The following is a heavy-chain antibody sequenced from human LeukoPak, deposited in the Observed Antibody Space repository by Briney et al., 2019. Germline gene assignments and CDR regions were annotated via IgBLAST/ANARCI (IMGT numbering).Heavy chain of an antibody. CDR2: IYTSGST. CDR3: ARAPYNWNTLDAFDI. CDR1: GGSICSYY. V-gene: IGHV4-4*07. Sequence: SETLSLTCTVSGGSICSYYWSWIRQPAGKGLEWIGRIYTSGSTNYNPSLKSRVTMSVDTSKNQFSLKLSSVTAADTAVYYCARAPYNWNTLDAFDIWGQGTMVTVSS. D-gene: IGHD1/OR15-1a*01. J-gene: IGHJ3*02.